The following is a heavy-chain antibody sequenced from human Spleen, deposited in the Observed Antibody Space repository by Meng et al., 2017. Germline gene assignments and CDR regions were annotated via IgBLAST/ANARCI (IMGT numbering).Heavy chain of an antibody. CDR2: MYYSGSP. J-gene: IGHJ6*02. D-gene: IGHD5-18*01. CDR1: GGSISGHH. CDR3: ARYSYGYLNGMDV. Sequence: SETLSLTCTVSGGSISGHHWSWIRQPPGKGLECIGYMYYSGSPTYNPSLKSRVTFSVDTSKNQFSLKLRSVTAADTAVYYCARYSYGYLNGMDVWGQGTTVTVSS. V-gene: IGHV4-59*11.